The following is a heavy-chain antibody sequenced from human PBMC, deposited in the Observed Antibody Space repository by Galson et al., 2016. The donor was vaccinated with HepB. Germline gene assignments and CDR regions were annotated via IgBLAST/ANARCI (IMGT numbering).Heavy chain of an antibody. J-gene: IGHJ3*02. CDR3: ARGIAVITHAFDI. CDR2: IYSGGTT. D-gene: IGHD3-16*01. CDR1: GFIVSTNY. Sequence: SLRLSCAASGFIVSTNYMSWVRQAPGQGLEWVSVIYSGGTTYYADAVKGRFTISRDDSKNTVCLQMNSLRAEDTAVYYCARGIAVITHAFDIWGQGTMVTVSS. V-gene: IGHV3-53*01.